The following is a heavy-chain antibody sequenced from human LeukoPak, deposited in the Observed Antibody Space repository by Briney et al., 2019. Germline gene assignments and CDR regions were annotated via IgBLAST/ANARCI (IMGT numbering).Heavy chain of an antibody. Sequence: PSETLSLTCTVSGGSISSYYWSWIRQPAGKGLEWIGRIYTSGSTNYNPSLKSRVTMSVDTSKNQFSLKLSSVTAADTAVYYCARWYYDSSGYRYFDYWGQGTLVTVSS. J-gene: IGHJ4*02. D-gene: IGHD3-22*01. V-gene: IGHV4-4*07. CDR2: IYTSGST. CDR1: GGSISSYY. CDR3: ARWYYDSSGYRYFDY.